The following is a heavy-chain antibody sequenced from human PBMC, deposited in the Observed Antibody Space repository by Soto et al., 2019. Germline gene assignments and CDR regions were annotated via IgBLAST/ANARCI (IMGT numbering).Heavy chain of an antibody. D-gene: IGHD3-22*01. Sequence: GESLKISCKGSGYTFFSYWIGWVRQMPGKGLEWMGIIYPGDSDTRYSPSFQGQVTISADKSISTAYLQWSSLKASDTAMYYCASFPYYYDSSVYPDVFDIGGQGTMVTVS. J-gene: IGHJ3*02. CDR1: GYTFFSYW. CDR2: IYPGDSDT. CDR3: ASFPYYYDSSVYPDVFDI. V-gene: IGHV5-51*01.